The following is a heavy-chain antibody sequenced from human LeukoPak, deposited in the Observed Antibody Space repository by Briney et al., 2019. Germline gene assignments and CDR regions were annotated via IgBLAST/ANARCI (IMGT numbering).Heavy chain of an antibody. CDR3: ARARWLQSSRWFDP. D-gene: IGHD5-24*01. Sequence: GASVKVSCKASGYTFTGYYMHWVRQAPGQGLEWMGRINPTSGGTNYAQKFHGRVTMTRDTSISPAYMELSRLRSDDTAVYYCARARWLQSSRWFDPWGQGTLVTVSS. J-gene: IGHJ5*02. CDR1: GYTFTGYY. V-gene: IGHV1-2*06. CDR2: INPTSGGT.